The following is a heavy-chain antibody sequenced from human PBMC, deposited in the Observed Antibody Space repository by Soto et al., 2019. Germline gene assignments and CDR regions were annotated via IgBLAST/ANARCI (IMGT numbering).Heavy chain of an antibody. J-gene: IGHJ4*02. CDR2: ISGSGGST. D-gene: IGHD3-9*01. V-gene: IGHV3-23*01. CDR3: AKRVENYDILTGYSNNYYFDY. Sequence: GGSLRLSCAASGFTFSSYAMSWVRQAPGKGLEWVSAISGSGGSTYYADSVKGRFTISRDNSKNTLYLQMSSLRAEDTAVYYCAKRVENYDILTGYSNNYYFDYWGQGTLVTVSS. CDR1: GFTFSSYA.